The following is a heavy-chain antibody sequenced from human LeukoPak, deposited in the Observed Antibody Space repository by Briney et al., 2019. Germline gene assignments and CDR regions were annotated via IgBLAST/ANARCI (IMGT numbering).Heavy chain of an antibody. CDR1: GFAFSNYA. Sequence: GGSLRLSCAASGFAFSNYAMHWVRQAPGKGLEWVAFIRFDGSNKYYADSLKGRFTISRDNSKNTLYLQMNSLRAEDTAVYYCARGYVGATIWPNFDYWGQGTLVTVSS. D-gene: IGHD1-26*01. J-gene: IGHJ4*02. V-gene: IGHV3-30*02. CDR2: IRFDGSNK. CDR3: ARGYVGATIWPNFDY.